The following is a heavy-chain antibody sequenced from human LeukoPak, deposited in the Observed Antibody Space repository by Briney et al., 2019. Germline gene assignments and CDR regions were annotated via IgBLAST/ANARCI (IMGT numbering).Heavy chain of an antibody. CDR1: GFTFDDYA. D-gene: IGHD6-19*01. Sequence: GGSLRLSCAASGFTFDDYAMHWVRPAPGKGLEWVSGISWNSGSIGYADSVRRRFTISRDNAKNSLYLQMNSLRAEDTALYYCAKGGPGIAVAGTYFDYWGQGTLVTVSS. V-gene: IGHV3-9*01. J-gene: IGHJ4*02. CDR2: ISWNSGSI. CDR3: AKGGPGIAVAGTYFDY.